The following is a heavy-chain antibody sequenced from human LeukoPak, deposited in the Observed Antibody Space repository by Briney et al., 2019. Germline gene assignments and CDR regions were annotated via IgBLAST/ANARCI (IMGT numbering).Heavy chain of an antibody. J-gene: IGHJ6*02. CDR2: ISSSSSTI. CDR3: AREVLRYFDWLNYGMDV. CDR1: GFTFSSYS. Sequence: GGSLRLSCAASGFTFSSYSMNWVRQAPGKGLEWVSYISSSSSTIYYADSVKGRFTISRDNAKNSLYLQMNSLRAEDTAVYYCAREVLRYFDWLNYGMDVWGQGTTVTVSS. D-gene: IGHD3-9*01. V-gene: IGHV3-48*01.